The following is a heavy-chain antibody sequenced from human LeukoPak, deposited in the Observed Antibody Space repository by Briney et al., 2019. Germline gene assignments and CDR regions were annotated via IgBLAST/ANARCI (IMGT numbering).Heavy chain of an antibody. J-gene: IGHJ4*02. CDR1: GGSFSGYY. CDR3: AGSGYSGYDLNY. Sequence: SETLSLTCAVYGGSFSGYYWSWIRQPPGKGLEWIGEINHSGSTNYNPSLKSRVTISVDTSKNQFSLKLSSVTAADTAVYYCAGSGYSGYDLNYWGQGTLVTVSA. V-gene: IGHV4-34*01. D-gene: IGHD5-12*01. CDR2: INHSGST.